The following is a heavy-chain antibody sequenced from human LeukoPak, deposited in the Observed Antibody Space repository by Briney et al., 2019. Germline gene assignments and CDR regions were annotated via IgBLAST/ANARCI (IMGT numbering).Heavy chain of an antibody. J-gene: IGHJ6*02. Sequence: SVKVSCKASGGTFSSYAISWVRQAPGQGLEWMGGIIPIFGTANYAQKFQGRVTITADESTSTAYMELSSLRSEDTAVYYCARDGLWFGEFLPSMDVWGQGTTVTVSS. CDR2: IIPIFGTA. CDR1: GGTFSSYA. CDR3: ARDGLWFGEFLPSMDV. D-gene: IGHD3-10*01. V-gene: IGHV1-69*13.